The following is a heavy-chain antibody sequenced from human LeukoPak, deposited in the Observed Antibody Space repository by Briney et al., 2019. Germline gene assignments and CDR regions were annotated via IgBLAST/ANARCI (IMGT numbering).Heavy chain of an antibody. CDR1: GFTFDDYA. Sequence: GRSLRLSCAASGFTFDDYAMHWVRQAPGKGREWVSGISWNSGSIGDADSVKGRFTISRDNAKNSLYVQMNSLRAEDTALYYCAKESRYSGREFDYWGQGTLVTVSS. CDR2: ISWNSGSI. D-gene: IGHD1-26*01. J-gene: IGHJ4*02. CDR3: AKESRYSGREFDY. V-gene: IGHV3-9*01.